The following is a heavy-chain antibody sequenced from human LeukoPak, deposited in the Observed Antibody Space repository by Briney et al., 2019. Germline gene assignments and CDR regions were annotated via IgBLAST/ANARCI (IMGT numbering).Heavy chain of an antibody. V-gene: IGHV3-30-3*01. CDR3: ARSIVGASDFYYYGMDV. CDR2: ISYDGSNK. Sequence: QPGGSLRLSCAASGFTFSSYAMHWVRQAPGKGLEWVAVISYDGSNKYYADSVKGRFTISRDNSKNTLYLQMNSLRAEDTAVYYCARSIVGASDFYYYGMDVWGQGTTVTVSS. D-gene: IGHD1-26*01. J-gene: IGHJ6*02. CDR1: GFTFSSYA.